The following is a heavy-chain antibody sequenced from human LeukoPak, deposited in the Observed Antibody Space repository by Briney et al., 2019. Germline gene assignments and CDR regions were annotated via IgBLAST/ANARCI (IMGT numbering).Heavy chain of an antibody. CDR3: ARGGETAAAGTFRY. V-gene: IGHV4-30-4*08. J-gene: IGHJ4*02. CDR1: GCSISSGDYY. CDR2: IYYSGST. D-gene: IGHD6-13*01. Sequence: SETLSLTCTVSGCSISSGDYYWSWIRRPPGKGLEWIGYIYYSGSTYYNPSLRSRVTISVTTSKNQLSLKLSSVNAEDTAVYYCARGGETAAAGTFRYWGQGTLVTVSS.